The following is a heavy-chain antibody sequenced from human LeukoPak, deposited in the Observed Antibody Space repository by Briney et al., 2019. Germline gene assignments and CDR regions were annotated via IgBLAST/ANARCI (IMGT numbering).Heavy chain of an antibody. V-gene: IGHV4-34*01. CDR2: INHSGST. J-gene: IGHJ6*02. CDR3: ARYDYYYGMDV. Sequence: SETLSLTCAVYGGSFSVYYWSWIRQPPGKGLEWIGEINHSGSTNYNPSLKSRVTISVDTSKNQFSLKLSSVTAADTAVYYCARYDYYYGMDVWGQGTTVTVSS. CDR1: GGSFSVYY.